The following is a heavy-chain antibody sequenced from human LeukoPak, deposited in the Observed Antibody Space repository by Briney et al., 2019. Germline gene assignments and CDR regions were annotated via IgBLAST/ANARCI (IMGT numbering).Heavy chain of an antibody. J-gene: IGHJ4*02. D-gene: IGHD2-15*01. V-gene: IGHV3-23*01. CDR3: AKGWYYFHH. CDR2: ITTTGGST. Sequence: PGGSLRLSCAASGFTFSGYAMGWVRQAPGKGLVWVSLITTTGGSTYYADSVKGRFTISRDNSKNTLYLQMNSLRAEDTAVYYCAKGWYYFHHWGQGTPVTVSS. CDR1: GFTFSGYA.